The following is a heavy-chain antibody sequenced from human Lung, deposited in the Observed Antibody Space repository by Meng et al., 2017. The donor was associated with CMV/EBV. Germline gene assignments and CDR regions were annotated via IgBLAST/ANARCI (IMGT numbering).Heavy chain of an antibody. CDR2: MYYSGIS. CDR1: AASISSHY. CDR3: ARYYCSGSSCYTTNWFDP. D-gene: IGHD2-8*02. V-gene: IGHV4-59*11. Sequence: SXTXSLXCTVPAASISSHYWSWIRQSPGKGLEWIGYMYYSGISNYNPSLGGRATILLDMSKNQFSLKLTSVTAADTAVYFCARYYCSGSSCYTTNWFDPWXQGXQVTVSS. J-gene: IGHJ5*02.